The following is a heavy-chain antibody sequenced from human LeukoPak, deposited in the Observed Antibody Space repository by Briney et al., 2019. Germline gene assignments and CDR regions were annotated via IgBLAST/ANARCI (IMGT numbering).Heavy chain of an antibody. D-gene: IGHD2-21*02. CDR1: GFTFDRFT. J-gene: IGHJ4*02. V-gene: IGHV3-43*01. Sequence: GGSLRLSCAASGFTFDRFTIHWVRQTRGKCLEWVSFINRRGHTFYADSVKGRFTISRDNSRNSVFLQMNSLRPEDTALYHCAKEVDCPSDCLFFHSWGQGTLVTVSS. CDR3: AKEVDCPSDCLFFHS. CDR2: INRRGHT.